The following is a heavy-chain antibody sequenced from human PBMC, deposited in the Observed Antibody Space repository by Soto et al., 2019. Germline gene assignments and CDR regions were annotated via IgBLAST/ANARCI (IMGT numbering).Heavy chain of an antibody. CDR3: ARDQVGRYYDSSGYSDY. V-gene: IGHV1-18*01. J-gene: IGHJ4*02. D-gene: IGHD3-22*01. CDR2: ISAYNGNT. CDR1: GYTFTSYG. Sequence: QVQLVQSGAEVKKPGASVKVSCKASGYTFTSYGISWVRQAPGQGLEWMGWISAYNGNTNYAQKLQGRVTMTTDTSTSTAYMELRSLRSDDTAVYYCARDQVGRYYDSSGYSDYWGQGTLVTVSS.